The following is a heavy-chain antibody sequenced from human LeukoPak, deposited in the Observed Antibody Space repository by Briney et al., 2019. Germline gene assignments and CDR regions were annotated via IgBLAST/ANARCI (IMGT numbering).Heavy chain of an antibody. J-gene: IGHJ4*02. CDR2: INHSGST. V-gene: IGHV4-34*01. CDR1: GGSFSGYY. Sequence: SETLSLTCAVYGGSFSGYYWSWIRQPPGKGLEWIGEINHSGSTNYNPSLKSRVTISVDTSKNQFSLKLSSVTAADTAVYYCARLDAGVAAAGVDYWAREPWSPSPQ. D-gene: IGHD6-13*01. CDR3: ARLDAGVAAAGVDY.